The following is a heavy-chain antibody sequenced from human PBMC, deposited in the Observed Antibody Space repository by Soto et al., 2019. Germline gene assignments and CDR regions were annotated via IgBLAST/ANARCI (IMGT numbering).Heavy chain of an antibody. J-gene: IGHJ4*02. V-gene: IGHV3-23*01. Sequence: LRLSCAASGFKFSNYAMSWVRQAPGKGLEWVSLISATGGGTYYADSVKGRFTISRDNSHNTLYLQVHSLTAEDTAVYYCAKDRRAGGNSAFYFNFWGQGAQVTAPQ. CDR3: AKDRRAGGNSAFYFNF. CDR1: GFKFSNYA. D-gene: IGHD3-16*01. CDR2: ISATGGGT.